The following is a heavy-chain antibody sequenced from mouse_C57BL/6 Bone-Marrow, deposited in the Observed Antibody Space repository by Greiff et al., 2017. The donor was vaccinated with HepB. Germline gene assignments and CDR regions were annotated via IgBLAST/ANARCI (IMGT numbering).Heavy chain of an antibody. CDR1: GFTFSDYY. Sequence: EVKLVESEGGLVQPGSSMKLSCTASGFTFSDYYMAWVRQVPEKGLEWVANINYDGSSTYYLDSLKSRFIISRDNAKNILYLQMSSLKSEDTATYYCARDSSVYFDVWGTGTTVTVSS. CDR2: INYDGSST. J-gene: IGHJ1*03. V-gene: IGHV5-16*01. CDR3: ARDSSVYFDV. D-gene: IGHD1-2*01.